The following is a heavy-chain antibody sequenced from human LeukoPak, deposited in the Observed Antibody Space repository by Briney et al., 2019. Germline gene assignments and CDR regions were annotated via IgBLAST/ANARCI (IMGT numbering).Heavy chain of an antibody. CDR1: GYTFTGYY. D-gene: IGHD3-3*01. Sequence: ASVKVSCKASGYTFTGYYMHWVRQAPGQGLEWMGWINPNSGGTNYAQKFQGRVTMTRDTSTSTAYMELSRLRSDDTAVYYCARDLGGGDYDFWSGYPDYWGQGTLVTVSS. V-gene: IGHV1-2*02. CDR3: ARDLGGGDYDFWSGYPDY. J-gene: IGHJ4*02. CDR2: INPNSGGT.